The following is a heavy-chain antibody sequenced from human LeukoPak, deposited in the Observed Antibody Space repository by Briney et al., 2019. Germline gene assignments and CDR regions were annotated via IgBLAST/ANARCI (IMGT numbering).Heavy chain of an antibody. Sequence: PGGSLRLSCAASGFSVSSNYWSWIRQPPGKGLEWIGEINHSGSTNYNPSLKSRVTISVDTSKNQFSLKLSSVTAADTAVYYCARGAAAAGTCYGMDVWGQGTTVTVSS. CDR2: INHSGST. V-gene: IGHV4-34*01. CDR1: GFSVSSNY. J-gene: IGHJ6*02. D-gene: IGHD6-13*01. CDR3: ARGAAAAGTCYGMDV.